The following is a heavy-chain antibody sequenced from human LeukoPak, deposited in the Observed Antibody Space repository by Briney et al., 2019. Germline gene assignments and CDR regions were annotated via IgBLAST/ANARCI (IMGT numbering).Heavy chain of an antibody. CDR3: AKASTPIRGFCSTSSCTLFDQ. V-gene: IGHV5-51*01. Sequence: GESLKISCKGSGYSFTSYWIGWVRQMPGKGLEWMGVIFPGDSDTRYSPSFQGQVTISADKSISTAYLQWHSLKASDTAMYYCAKASTPIRGFCSTSSCTLFDQRGQGTLVTVSS. J-gene: IGHJ4*02. CDR1: GYSFTSYW. D-gene: IGHD2/OR15-2a*01. CDR2: IFPGDSDT.